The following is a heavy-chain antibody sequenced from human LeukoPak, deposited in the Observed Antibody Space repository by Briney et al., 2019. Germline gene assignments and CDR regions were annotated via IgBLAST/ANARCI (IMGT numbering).Heavy chain of an antibody. CDR2: IYYTGST. CDR3: ARERRYYDSSGYYYVGYYYYYMDV. Sequence: SETLSLTCTVSDGSINNYYWSWIRQPPGKGMEWIGYIYYTGSTKYNPALKSRVTISVDTSKNQLSLKLSSVTAADTAVYYCARERRYYDSSGYYYVGYYYYYMDVWGKGTTVTVSS. D-gene: IGHD3-22*01. CDR1: DGSINNYY. V-gene: IGHV4-59*12. J-gene: IGHJ6*03.